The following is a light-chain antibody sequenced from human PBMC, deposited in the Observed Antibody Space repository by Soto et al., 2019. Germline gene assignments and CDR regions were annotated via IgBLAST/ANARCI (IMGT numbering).Light chain of an antibody. V-gene: IGLV2-14*01. J-gene: IGLJ1*01. CDR1: SSDVGGYNY. CDR3: SSYTSSSTLYV. Sequence: QSVLAQPASVSGCPGQSITISCTGTSSDVGGYNYVSWYQQHPGKAPKLMIYDVSNRPSGVSNRFSGSKSGDTASLTISGLQAEDEADYYCSSYTSSSTLYVFGTGTKVTV. CDR2: DVS.